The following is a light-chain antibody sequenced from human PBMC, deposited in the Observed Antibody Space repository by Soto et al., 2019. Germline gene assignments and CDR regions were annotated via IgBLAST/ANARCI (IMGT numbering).Light chain of an antibody. J-gene: IGLJ1*01. CDR3: SSYTGSRTRV. Sequence: QSVLTQPSSLSGSPGQSITISCTGSTSDFGGYNYVSWYQHHPGKAPKLVIYDVSNRPSGVSNRFSGSKSGNTASLTISGLQAEDEGHYYCSSYTGSRTRVFRTGTKVTVL. V-gene: IGLV2-14*01. CDR1: TSDFGGYNY. CDR2: DVS.